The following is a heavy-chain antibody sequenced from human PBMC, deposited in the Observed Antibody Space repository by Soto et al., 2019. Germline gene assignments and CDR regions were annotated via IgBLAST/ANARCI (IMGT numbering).Heavy chain of an antibody. CDR3: TRLGIAAAGTDY. Sequence: LRLSCAASGFTFSGSAMHWVRQASGRGLEWVGRIRSKAKSYATVYAASVKGRFTISRDDSKNTAYLQMNSLKTEDTAVYYCTRLGIAAAGTDYWGQGTLVTVSS. V-gene: IGHV3-73*01. D-gene: IGHD6-13*01. CDR2: IRSKAKSYAT. J-gene: IGHJ4*02. CDR1: GFTFSGSA.